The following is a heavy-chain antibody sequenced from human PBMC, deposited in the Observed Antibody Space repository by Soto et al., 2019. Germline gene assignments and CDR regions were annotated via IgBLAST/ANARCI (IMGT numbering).Heavy chain of an antibody. CDR1: GFTFSSYA. CDR3: ARENGYSSSWFEFDY. J-gene: IGHJ4*02. Sequence: EVQLLESGGGLVQPGGSLRLSCAASGFTFSSYAMSWVRQAPGKGLEWVSAISGSGGSTYYADSVKGRFTISRDNSKNTRYLQMNSLRAEDTAVYYCARENGYSSSWFEFDYWGQGTLVTVSS. V-gene: IGHV3-23*01. D-gene: IGHD6-13*01. CDR2: ISGSGGST.